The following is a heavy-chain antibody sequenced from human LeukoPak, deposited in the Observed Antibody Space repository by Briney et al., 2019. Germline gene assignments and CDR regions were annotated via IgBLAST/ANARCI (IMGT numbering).Heavy chain of an antibody. V-gene: IGHV3-7*01. CDR2: IKQDGSEK. D-gene: IGHD3-10*01. CDR1: GFTFSSYA. CDR3: ARDGYGSGSYYVYYYYYMDV. Sequence: GGSLRLSCAASGFTFSSYAMSWVRQAPGKGLEWVANIKQDGSEKYYVDSVKGRFTISRDNAKNSLYLQMNSLRAEDTAVYYCARDGYGSGSYYVYYYYYMDVWGKGTTVSISS. J-gene: IGHJ6*03.